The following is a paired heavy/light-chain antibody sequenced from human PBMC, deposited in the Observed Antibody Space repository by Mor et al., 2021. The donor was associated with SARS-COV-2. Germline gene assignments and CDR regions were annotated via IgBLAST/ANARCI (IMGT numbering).Light chain of an antibody. Sequence: QSVLTQPPSVSAAPGQKVTISCSGSSSNIGNNYVSWYQQLPGTAPKLLIYDNNKRPSGIPDRFSGSKSGTSATLGIIGLQTGDEADYYCGTWDNSLGAVVFGGGTKLTVL. CDR1: SSNIGNNY. J-gene: IGLJ2*01. V-gene: IGLV1-51*01. CDR3: GTWDNSLGAVV. CDR2: DNN.
Heavy chain of an antibody. CDR2: VSVSGGST. J-gene: IGHJ6*02. Sequence: EVQLLESGGGLVQPGGSLRLSCAASGFTFSSFAMSWVRQAPGKGLEWVSGVSVSGGSTNYADSVKGRFTISRDNSKNTLSLQMNSLRAEDTAVYYCAKESRSGWGGLYYYGMDVWGQGTTVTVSS. CDR3: AKESRSGWGGLYYYGMDV. D-gene: IGHD3-10*01. V-gene: IGHV3-23*01. CDR1: GFTFSSFA.